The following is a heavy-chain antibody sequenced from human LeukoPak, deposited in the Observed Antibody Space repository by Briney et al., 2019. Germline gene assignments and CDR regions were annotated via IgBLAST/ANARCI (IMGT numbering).Heavy chain of an antibody. V-gene: IGHV3-48*04. CDR3: ARDSYSSGWYWFDP. CDR1: GFTFSSYW. D-gene: IGHD6-19*01. CDR2: ISSSSSTI. J-gene: IGHJ5*02. Sequence: PGGSLRLSCAASGFTFSSYWMTWVRQAPGKGLEWVSYISSSSSTIYYADSVKGRFTISRDNAKNSLYLQMNSLRAEDTAVYYCARDSYSSGWYWFDPWGQGTLVTVSS.